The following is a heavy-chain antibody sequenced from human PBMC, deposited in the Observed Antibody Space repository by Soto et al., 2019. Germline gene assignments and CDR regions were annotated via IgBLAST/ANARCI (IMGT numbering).Heavy chain of an antibody. Sequence: EVQLVESGGGLVQPGGSLRLSCAAAGFSTSSFGLNWLRQAPGKGLEWLSYITSAGTGNYYADSVKGRFTISKDSAKNSLYLQMNSLRDEDTAVYYCARDTFAGPEFWGQGTLVTVSS. CDR2: ITSAGTGN. J-gene: IGHJ4*02. CDR3: ARDTFAGPEF. D-gene: IGHD3-3*01. V-gene: IGHV3-48*02. CDR1: GFSTSSFG.